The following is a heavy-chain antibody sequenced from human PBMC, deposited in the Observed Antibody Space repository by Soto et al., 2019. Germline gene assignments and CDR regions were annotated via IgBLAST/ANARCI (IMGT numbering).Heavy chain of an antibody. CDR2: IYYSGST. Sequence: PSETLSLTCAVSGCSMSSYYWSRIRQPPGKGLEWIGYIYYSGSTNYNPSLKSRVTISVDTSKNQFSLKLSSVTAADTAVYYCARGGWRQIDYWGQGTLVTVSS. CDR3: ARGGWRQIDY. CDR1: GCSMSSYY. J-gene: IGHJ4*02. V-gene: IGHV4-59*08. D-gene: IGHD3-3*01.